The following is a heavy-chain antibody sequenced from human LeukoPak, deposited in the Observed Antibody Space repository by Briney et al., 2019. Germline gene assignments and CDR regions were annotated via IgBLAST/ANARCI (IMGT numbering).Heavy chain of an antibody. V-gene: IGHV4-38-2*02. CDR2: IYRRGST. CDR3: ARDVRNYYDSSGYYLFDY. J-gene: IGHJ4*02. CDR1: GYSISSGYY. D-gene: IGHD3-22*01. Sequence: SETLSLTCAVSGYSISSGYYWGWIRQSPGKGLEWIGNIYRRGSTHYNPSLKSRVTISMDTSKNQFSLKLSSVTAADTAVYYCARDVRNYYDSSGYYLFDYWGQGTLVTVSS.